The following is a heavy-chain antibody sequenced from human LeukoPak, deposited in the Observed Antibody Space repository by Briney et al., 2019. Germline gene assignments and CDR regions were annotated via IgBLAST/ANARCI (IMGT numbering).Heavy chain of an antibody. J-gene: IGHJ4*02. CDR3: AREGDYYDSSGYYFDY. D-gene: IGHD3-22*01. V-gene: IGHV1-2*02. CDR2: INPNSGGT. CDR1: GYTFTGYY. Sequence: ASVKVSCKASGYTFTGYYMHWVRQAPGQGLEWMGWINPNSGGTNYAQKFQGRVTMTRDTSISTAYMELSRLRSDDTAVYYCAREGDYYDSSGYYFDYWGQGTLLTVSS.